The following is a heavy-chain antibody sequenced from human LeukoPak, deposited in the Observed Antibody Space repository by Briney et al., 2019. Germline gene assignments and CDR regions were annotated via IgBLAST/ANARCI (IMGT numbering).Heavy chain of an antibody. CDR3: ARVSGLGGLFDY. D-gene: IGHD2-15*01. CDR1: GYTLGSYG. J-gene: IGHJ4*02. CDR2: ISVNSGKI. Sequence: ASVKVSCKASGYTLGSYGISWVRQAPGQGLEWMVGISVNSGKINHAQKFQGRVTMTTDTSTSSAYMELRSLRPDDTAIYYCARVSGLGGLFDYWGQGTLVTVSS. V-gene: IGHV1-18*01.